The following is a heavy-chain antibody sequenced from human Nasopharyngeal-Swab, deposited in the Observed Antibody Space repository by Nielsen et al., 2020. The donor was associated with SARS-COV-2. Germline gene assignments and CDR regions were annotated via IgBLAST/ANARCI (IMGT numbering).Heavy chain of an antibody. CDR1: GFTFSDSA. Sequence: GESLKISCAASGFTFSDSAIHWVRQASGKGLEWVGPVRSKGNNYATAYSASVKGRFIIFRDDPTNTAYLQMNSLKTEDTAMYYCTRCGGGCYSGRDYWGQGTLVTVSS. V-gene: IGHV3-73*01. CDR3: TRCGGGCYSGRDY. J-gene: IGHJ4*02. CDR2: VRSKGNNYAT. D-gene: IGHD2-15*01.